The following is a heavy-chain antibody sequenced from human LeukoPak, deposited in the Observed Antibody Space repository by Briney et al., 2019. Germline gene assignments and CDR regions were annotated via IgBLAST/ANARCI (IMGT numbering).Heavy chain of an antibody. J-gene: IGHJ4*02. D-gene: IGHD3-22*01. Sequence: SETLSLTCTVSGGSISSSSYYWGWIRQPPGKGLEWIGEINHSGSTNYNPSLKSRVTISVDTSKNQFSLRLSSVTAADTAVYYCARGRARYYDSSGYYGYWGQGTLVTVSS. V-gene: IGHV4-39*07. CDR3: ARGRARYYDSSGYYGY. CDR2: INHSGST. CDR1: GGSISSSSYY.